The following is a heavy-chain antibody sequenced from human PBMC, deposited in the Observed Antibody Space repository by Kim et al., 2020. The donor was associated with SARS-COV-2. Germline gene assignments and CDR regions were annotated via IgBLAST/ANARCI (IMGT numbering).Heavy chain of an antibody. Sequence: SETLSLTCTVSGGSISSGSYYWSWIRQPAGKGLEWIGRIYTSGSTNYNPSLKSRVTISVDTSKNQFSLKLSSVTAADTAVYYCARDYYGSGSYYSPYYYYGMDVWGQGTTVTVSS. V-gene: IGHV4-61*02. J-gene: IGHJ6*02. CDR2: IYTSGST. CDR3: ARDYYGSGSYYSPYYYYGMDV. CDR1: GGSISSGSYY. D-gene: IGHD3-10*01.